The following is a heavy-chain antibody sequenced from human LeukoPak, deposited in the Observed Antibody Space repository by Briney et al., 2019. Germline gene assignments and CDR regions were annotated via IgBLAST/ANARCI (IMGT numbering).Heavy chain of an antibody. J-gene: IGHJ4*02. CDR3: ARLLLGMFDY. V-gene: IGHV1-69*01. D-gene: IGHD2-21*02. CDR2: IIPIFGTA. Sequence: ASVKVSCKASGGTFSSYAISWVRQALGQGLEWMGGIIPIFGTANYAQKFQGRVTITADESTSTAYMELSSLRSEDTAVYYCARLLLGMFDYWGQGTLVTVSS. CDR1: GGTFSSYA.